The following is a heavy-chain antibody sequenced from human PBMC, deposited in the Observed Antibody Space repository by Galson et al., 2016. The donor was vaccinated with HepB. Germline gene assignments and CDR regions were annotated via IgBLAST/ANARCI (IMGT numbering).Heavy chain of an antibody. D-gene: IGHD3-10*01. J-gene: IGHJ6*02. Sequence: SLRLSCAASGFTFNSYAMHWVRQAPGKGLEWVAVITYDGSNKYYADSGKGRFTISRDNSKNTLYLQMNNLRAEDTAVYYCARGSNYYGSGNYMDAWGQGTTVTVSS. CDR2: ITYDGSNK. CDR3: ARGSNYYGSGNYMDA. V-gene: IGHV3-30-3*01. CDR1: GFTFNSYA.